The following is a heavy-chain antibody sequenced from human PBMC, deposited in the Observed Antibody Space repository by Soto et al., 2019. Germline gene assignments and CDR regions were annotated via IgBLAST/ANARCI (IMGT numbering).Heavy chain of an antibody. CDR1: GGSISSGGYY. J-gene: IGHJ4*01. V-gene: IGHV4-31*03. D-gene: IGHD3-10*01. Sequence: SETLSLTCTVSGGSISSGGYYWNCVRPHPGKGLEWIGYIHYSGSTWYNPSLESRVTISVDTSKDQFSLKLRSVTAADTAVYYCARVRGSGSYAAYYFDSWGQGTLVTVSS. CDR3: ARVRGSGSYAAYYFDS. CDR2: IHYSGST.